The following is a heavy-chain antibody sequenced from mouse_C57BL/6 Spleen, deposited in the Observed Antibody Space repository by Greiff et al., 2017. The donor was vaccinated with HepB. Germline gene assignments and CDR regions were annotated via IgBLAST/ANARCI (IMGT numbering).Heavy chain of an antibody. CDR3: TTLQITSLLADYLDY. V-gene: IGHV14-4*01. Sequence: VQLKESGAELVRPGASVKLSCTASGFNIKDDYMHWVKQRPEQGLEWIGWIDPENGDTEYASKFQGKATITADTSSNTAYLQLSSLTSADTAVYYCTTLQITSLLADYLDYWGQGTTLTVSS. CDR1: GFNIKDDY. CDR2: IDPENGDT. D-gene: IGHD1-1*01. J-gene: IGHJ2*01.